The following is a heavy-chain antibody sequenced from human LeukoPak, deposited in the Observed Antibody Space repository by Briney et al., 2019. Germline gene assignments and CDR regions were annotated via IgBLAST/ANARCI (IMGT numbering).Heavy chain of an antibody. D-gene: IGHD4-17*01. CDR1: GFTFSSYG. Sequence: GGSLRLSCAASGFTFSSYGMHWVRQAPGKGLEWVAVISYGGSNKYYADSVKGRFTISRDNSKNTLYLQMNSLRAEDTAVYYCAKVSLRNDAFDIWGQGTMVTVSS. CDR3: AKVSLRNDAFDI. J-gene: IGHJ3*02. CDR2: ISYGGSNK. V-gene: IGHV3-30*18.